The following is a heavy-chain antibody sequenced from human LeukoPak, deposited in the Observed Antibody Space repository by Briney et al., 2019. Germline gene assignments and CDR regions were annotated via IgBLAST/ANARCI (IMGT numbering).Heavy chain of an antibody. CDR3: TRGKREDIVLMVYAIRTIDP. D-gene: IGHD2-8*01. CDR2: IRSKAYGGTT. J-gene: IGHJ5*02. Sequence: GGSLRLSCTAYGFTFGDYAMSWFRQAPGKGLEWVGFIRSKAYGGTTEYAASVKGRFTISRDDSKSIAYLQMNSLKTEDTAVYYCTRGKREDIVLMVYAIRTIDPWGQGTLVTVSS. CDR1: GFTFGDYA. V-gene: IGHV3-49*03.